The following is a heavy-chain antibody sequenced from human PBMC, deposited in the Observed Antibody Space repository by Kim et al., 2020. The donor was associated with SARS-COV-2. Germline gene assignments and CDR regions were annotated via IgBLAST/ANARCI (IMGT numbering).Heavy chain of an antibody. CDR1: GFTFSDYY. D-gene: IGHD3-9*01. Sequence: GGSLRLSCAASGFTFSDYYMNWIRQAPGKGLEWVSYISSSGSTIYYADSVKGRFTISRDNAKNSLYLQMNSLRAEDTAVYYCARSQVYYDIFNHGMDVWGQGTTVTVSS. CDR3: ARSQVYYDIFNHGMDV. V-gene: IGHV3-11*01. J-gene: IGHJ6*02. CDR2: ISSSGSTI.